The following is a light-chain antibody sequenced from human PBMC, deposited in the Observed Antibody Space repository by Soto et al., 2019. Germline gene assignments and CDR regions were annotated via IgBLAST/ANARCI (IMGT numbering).Light chain of an antibody. CDR3: QAWDSSTYV. Sequence: SYELTQPPSVSVSPGQTASITCAGEKLGEQYACWYQQKPGQSPVLVIYQDSKRPSGIPERFSGSNSGNTATLTISGTQAMDEADYYCQAWDSSTYVFGTGTKLTVL. V-gene: IGLV3-1*01. J-gene: IGLJ1*01. CDR2: QDS. CDR1: KLGEQY.